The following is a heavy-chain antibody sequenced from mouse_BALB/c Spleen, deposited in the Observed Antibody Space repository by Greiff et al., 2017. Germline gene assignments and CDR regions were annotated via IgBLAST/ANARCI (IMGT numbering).Heavy chain of an antibody. CDR2: IYPGDGDT. Sequence: VQLQESGPELVKPGASVKISCKASGYAFSSSWMNWVKQRPGQGLEWIGRIYPGDGDTNYNGKFKGKATLTADKSSSTAYMQLSSLTSVDSAVYFCARQGTMTPAMDYWGQGTSVTVSS. CDR1: GYAFSSSW. CDR3: ARQGTMTPAMDY. V-gene: IGHV1-82*01. D-gene: IGHD2-4*01. J-gene: IGHJ4*01.